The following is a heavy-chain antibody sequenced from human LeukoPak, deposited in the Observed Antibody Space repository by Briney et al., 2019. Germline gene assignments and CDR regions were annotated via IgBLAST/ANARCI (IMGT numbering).Heavy chain of an antibody. CDR2: IKWNGGTT. V-gene: IGHV3-20*04. J-gene: IGHJ6*04. CDR1: GFTFDKYD. Sequence: GGSLRLSCAATGFTFDKYDMSWVRQAPGKGLEWVASIKWNGGTTRYADSVKGRFTISRDNAKNSLYLQMNSLRAEDTAVYYCAELGITMIGGVWGKGTTVTISS. CDR3: AELGITMIGGV. D-gene: IGHD3-10*02.